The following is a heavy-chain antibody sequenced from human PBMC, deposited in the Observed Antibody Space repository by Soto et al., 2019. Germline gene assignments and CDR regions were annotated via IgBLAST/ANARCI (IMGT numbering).Heavy chain of an antibody. CDR3: ARTGIAAAGTVFDY. CDR1: GGSISSSSYY. V-gene: IGHV4-39*01. J-gene: IGHJ4*02. Sequence: SETLSLTCTASGGSISSSSYYWGWIRQPPGKGLEWIGSIYYSGSTYYNPSLKSRVTISVDTSKNQFSLKLSSVTAADTAVYYCARTGIAAAGTVFDYWGQGTLVTVSS. D-gene: IGHD6-13*01. CDR2: IYYSGST.